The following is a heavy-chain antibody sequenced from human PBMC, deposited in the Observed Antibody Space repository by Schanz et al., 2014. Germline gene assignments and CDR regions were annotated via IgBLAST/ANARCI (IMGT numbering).Heavy chain of an antibody. Sequence: EVRLVESGGGVVRPGGSLRLSCAASGFGFDDYAMSWVRQAPGKGLEWVAAINGSGNATYYADSVKGRFTISRDNSRNTLFLQMKRLRVEDTAVYFCAKDPYDVLTGYQYYFDYWGPGRLVTVSS. V-gene: IGHV3-23*04. CDR3: AKDPYDVLTGYQYYFDY. J-gene: IGHJ4*02. CDR1: GFGFDDYA. D-gene: IGHD3-9*01. CDR2: INGSGNAT.